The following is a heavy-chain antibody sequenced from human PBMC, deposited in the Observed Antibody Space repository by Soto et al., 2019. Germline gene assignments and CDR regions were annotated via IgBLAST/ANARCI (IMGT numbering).Heavy chain of an antibody. CDR1: GYTFTSYD. Sequence: XSVKVSFKASGYTFTSYDINLLRQTTGQGLEWMGWMNPNSGNTGYAQKFQGRVTMTRNTSISTAYMELSSLRSEDTAVYYCAKRRGTSPNYFDYWGQGALVTVSS. V-gene: IGHV1-8*01. CDR3: AKRRGTSPNYFDY. D-gene: IGHD2-2*01. CDR2: MNPNSGNT. J-gene: IGHJ4*02.